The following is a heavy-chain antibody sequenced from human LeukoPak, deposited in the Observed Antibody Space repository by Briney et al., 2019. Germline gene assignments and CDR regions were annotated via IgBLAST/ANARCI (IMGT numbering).Heavy chain of an antibody. J-gene: IGHJ4*02. CDR1: GYSFTSYW. Sequence: GESLKFSCKASGYSFTSYWIGWVRQMPGKGLEGMGIIYPGDSDNRYSPSFQGQVTTPADKSISTAYLQWSSLKASDTAMYYCARHFYGSGSYYPDYWGQGTLVTVSS. CDR2: IYPGDSDN. V-gene: IGHV5-51*01. D-gene: IGHD3-10*01. CDR3: ARHFYGSGSYYPDY.